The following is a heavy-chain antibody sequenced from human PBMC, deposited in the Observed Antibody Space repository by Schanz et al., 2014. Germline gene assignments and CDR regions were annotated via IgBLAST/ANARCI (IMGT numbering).Heavy chain of an antibody. CDR2: INPKSGER. CDR3: ARARYTGYDCSGY. J-gene: IGHJ4*02. CDR1: GYFFSSYG. Sequence: QVQLVQSGAEVKKPGSSVKVSCKASGYFFSSYGISWVRQAPGQGLEWMGWINPKSGERTYVQKFQGRVTMTTDTSINTAFMELSGLTSDDTATYFCARARYTGYDCSGYWGQGTLLIVSS. D-gene: IGHD5-12*01. V-gene: IGHV1-2*02.